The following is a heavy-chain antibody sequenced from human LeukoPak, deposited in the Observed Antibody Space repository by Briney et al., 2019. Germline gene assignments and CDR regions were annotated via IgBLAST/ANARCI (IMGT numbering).Heavy chain of an antibody. CDR3: ARRLGGTSTGFDY. D-gene: IGHD2-2*01. J-gene: IGHJ4*02. V-gene: IGHV4-59*08. CDR1: GCSISSYY. CDR2: IHYSGST. Sequence: SETLSLTCTVSGCSISSYYWSWIRQPPGKGLEWIGSIHYSGSTTYNLSLKSRVTISVDTSNIQFSLKLSSVTAADTAVYYCARRLGGTSTGFDYWGQGTLVTVSS.